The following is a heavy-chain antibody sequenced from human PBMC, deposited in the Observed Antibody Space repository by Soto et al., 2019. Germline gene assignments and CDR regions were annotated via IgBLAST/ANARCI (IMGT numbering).Heavy chain of an antibody. CDR1: GYRFTTHW. D-gene: IGHD3-9*01. V-gene: IGHV5-51*01. CDR2: IYPRDSDT. J-gene: IGHJ4*02. Sequence: PGESLEISCTASGYRFTTHWIGWVRQMPGKGLEWMGIIYPRDSDTRYNPSFEGQVTITADRSTNTAYLQWNSLKASDSAIYFCARHAAKGLVFHHGDYLPYYIDYWGQRTLVIVSS. CDR3: ARHAAKGLVFHHGDYLPYYIDY.